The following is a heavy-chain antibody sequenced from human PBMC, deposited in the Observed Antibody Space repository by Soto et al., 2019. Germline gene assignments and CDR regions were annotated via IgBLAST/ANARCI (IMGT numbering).Heavy chain of an antibody. CDR3: AALESGIAVAGTALYYYYGMDV. J-gene: IGHJ6*02. CDR1: GFAFTSSA. CDR2: IVVGSGNT. V-gene: IGHV1-58*01. D-gene: IGHD6-19*01. Sequence: SVKVSCKASGFAFTSSAVQWVRQARGQRLEWIGWIVVGSGNTNYAQKFQERVTITRDMSTSTAYMELSSLRSEDTAVYYCAALESGIAVAGTALYYYYGMDVWGQGTTVTVSS.